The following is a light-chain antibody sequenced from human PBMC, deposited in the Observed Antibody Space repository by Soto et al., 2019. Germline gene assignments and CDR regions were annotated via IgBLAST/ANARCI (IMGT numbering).Light chain of an antibody. V-gene: IGKV3-20*01. CDR2: DAS. J-gene: IGKJ1*01. CDR3: QQYGRSPRT. Sequence: EIVLTQSPGTLSLSPGERATLSCSASQSVSSSYLAWYQQKPGQAPSLLIYDASSSATGIPDRFSGSGSGTDFTLTISRLEPEDFAVYYCQQYGRSPRTFGQGTKVEIK. CDR1: QSVSSSY.